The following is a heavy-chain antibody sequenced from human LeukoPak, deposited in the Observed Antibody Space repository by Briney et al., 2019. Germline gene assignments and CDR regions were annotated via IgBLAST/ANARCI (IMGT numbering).Heavy chain of an antibody. CDR2: IYTSGST. V-gene: IGHV4-61*02. D-gene: IGHD2-2*01. CDR3: AAVVVPAATGYYGMDV. J-gene: IGHJ6*02. CDR1: GASISSGSYY. Sequence: SETLSLTCTDSGASISSGSYYWSWIRQPAGKGLEWIGRIYTSGSTNYNPSLKSRVTISVDTSKNQFSLKLSSVTAADTAVYYCAAVVVPAATGYYGMDVWGQGTTVTVSS.